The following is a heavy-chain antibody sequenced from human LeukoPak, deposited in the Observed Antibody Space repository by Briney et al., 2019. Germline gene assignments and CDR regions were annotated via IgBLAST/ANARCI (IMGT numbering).Heavy chain of an antibody. CDR1: GYIFTSYD. D-gene: IGHD3-3*01. J-gene: IGHJ4*02. CDR3: ARGPGITIFGVAPVGPNYFDY. CDR2: INPNSGNT. V-gene: IGHV1-8*02. Sequence: ASVKVSCKASGYIFTSYDISWVRQAAGQGLEWMGWINPNSGNTAYAQKFQGRVTITRNTSISTAYMELSSLRSEDTAVYYCARGPGITIFGVAPVGPNYFDYWGQGTLVTVSS.